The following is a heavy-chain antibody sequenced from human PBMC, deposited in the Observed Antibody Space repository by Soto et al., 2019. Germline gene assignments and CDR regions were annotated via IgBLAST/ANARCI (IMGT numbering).Heavy chain of an antibody. V-gene: IGHV1-18*04. D-gene: IGHD2-21*01. Sequence: ASVKVSCKASGYAFSSYGISWVRQAPGQGLEWIGWISTYRSDTNSAPRPQARITMTTDTSTSTAYMELRSLTSDDTAVYYCVRDERDCCRVGNCFYFESWGQGTLVTVSS. J-gene: IGHJ4*02. CDR1: GYAFSSYG. CDR2: ISTYRSDT. CDR3: VRDERDCCRVGNCFYFES.